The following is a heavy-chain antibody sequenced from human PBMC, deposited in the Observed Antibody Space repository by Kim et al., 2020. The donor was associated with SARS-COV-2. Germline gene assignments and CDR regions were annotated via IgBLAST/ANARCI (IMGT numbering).Heavy chain of an antibody. J-gene: IGHJ4*02. V-gene: IGHV1-46*01. D-gene: IGHD5-12*01. CDR3: ARVGGGYNMYYFDY. Sequence: ARKSRGRVTMTRDTSTSTVYMERSSLRAEDTAVYYCARVGGGYNMYYFDYWGQGTLVTVSS.